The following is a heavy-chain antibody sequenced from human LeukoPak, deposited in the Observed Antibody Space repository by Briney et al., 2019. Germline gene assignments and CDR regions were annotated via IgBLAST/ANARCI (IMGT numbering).Heavy chain of an antibody. CDR2: VYYSGSI. V-gene: IGHV4-59*08. CDR3: ARRRRIEAAGSRGGAFDI. D-gene: IGHD6-13*01. J-gene: IGHJ3*02. Sequence: SETLSLTCTVSGGFINDYYWNWIRQPPGQGLEWIGYVYYSGSINYSPSLKSRVTISVDPSKNQFSLKLNYVTDADTALYYCARRRRIEAAGSRGGAFDIWGQGTMVTVSS. CDR1: GGFINDYY.